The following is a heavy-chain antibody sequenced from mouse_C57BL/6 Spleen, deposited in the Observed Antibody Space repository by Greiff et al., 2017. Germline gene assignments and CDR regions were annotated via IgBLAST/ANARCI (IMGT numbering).Heavy chain of an antibody. D-gene: IGHD2-2*01. CDR1: GYTFTNYE. Sequence: VQLQQPGAELVRPGASVKLSCKASGYTFTNYEMHWVKQTPVHGLEWIGAIDPETGGTASNQKFKGKAILTADTSSRTAYMAVRSLTAGDTSVYYCTSGYDGNDVGYGGQGTTLTVSS. CDR2: IDPETGGT. J-gene: IGHJ2*01. V-gene: IGHV1-15*01. CDR3: TSGYDGNDVGY.